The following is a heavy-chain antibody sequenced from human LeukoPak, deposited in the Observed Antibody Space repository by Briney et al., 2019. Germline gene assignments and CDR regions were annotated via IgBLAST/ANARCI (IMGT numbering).Heavy chain of an antibody. Sequence: GGSLRLSCAASGFTFSSYAMSWVRQAPGRGLEWVSAISGSGGSTYYADSVKGRFTISRDNSKNTLYLQMNSLRAEDTAVYYCAKRKRIGYCSSTCCYNAFDIWGQGTMVTVSS. CDR2: ISGSGGST. CDR3: AKRKRIGYCSSTCCYNAFDI. D-gene: IGHD2-2*01. J-gene: IGHJ3*02. V-gene: IGHV3-23*01. CDR1: GFTFSSYA.